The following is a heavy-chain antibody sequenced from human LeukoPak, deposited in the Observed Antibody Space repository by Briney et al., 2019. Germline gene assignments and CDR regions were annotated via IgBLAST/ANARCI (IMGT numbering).Heavy chain of an antibody. V-gene: IGHV3-23*01. J-gene: IGHJ4*02. CDR3: AKGHIAVAYYYFDY. Sequence: GGSLRLSCAASGFTFSSYATSWVRQAPGKGLEWVSGISGSGGSTYYADSVKGRFTISRDNSKNTLYLQMNSLRAEDTAVYYCAKGHIAVAYYYFDYWGQGTLVTVFS. D-gene: IGHD6-19*01. CDR2: ISGSGGST. CDR1: GFTFSSYA.